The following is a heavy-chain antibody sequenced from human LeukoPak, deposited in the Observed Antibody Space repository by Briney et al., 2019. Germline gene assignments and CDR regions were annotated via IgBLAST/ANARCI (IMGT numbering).Heavy chain of an antibody. J-gene: IGHJ4*02. CDR1: GFTFSSYA. D-gene: IGHD3-3*01. Sequence: AGGSLRLSCAASGFTFSSYAMSWVRQAPGKGLEWVSAISGSGGSTYYADSVKGRFTISRGNSKNMLYLQMSSLRAEDTAVYYCAKVPPFYDFWSGYYYFDEWGQGTLVTVSS. CDR3: AKVPPFYDFWSGYYYFDE. CDR2: ISGSGGST. V-gene: IGHV3-23*01.